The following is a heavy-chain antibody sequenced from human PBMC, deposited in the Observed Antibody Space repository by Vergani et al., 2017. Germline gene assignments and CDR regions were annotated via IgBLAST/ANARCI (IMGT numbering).Heavy chain of an antibody. D-gene: IGHD4-17*01. CDR3: AKDPNGDYFGAVDS. Sequence: EEQLLESGGDLVQPGGSLRLSCAASGFTLSKYAMTWVRQTPEKGLEWVSSILSGGGVKYNLDSVKGRFTISRDNSKNTLYLQMNSLRVEDTAVYYCAKDPNGDYFGAVDSWSPGTLVTVSS. V-gene: IGHV3-23*01. J-gene: IGHJ5*01. CDR2: ILSGGGVK. CDR1: GFTLSKYA.